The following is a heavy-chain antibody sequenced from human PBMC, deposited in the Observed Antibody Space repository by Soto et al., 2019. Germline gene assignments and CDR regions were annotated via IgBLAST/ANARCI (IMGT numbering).Heavy chain of an antibody. CDR2: ISGSAGST. Sequence: EVQLLESGGGLVQPGGSLRLSCAASGFTFSSYAMSWVRQAPGKGLEWVSAISGSAGSTYYADSVKGRFTISRDNSKNTLYLQMNRLRAEDTAVYYCANDYGITMIVGVSTYFDYWGQGTLVTFSS. J-gene: IGHJ4*02. CDR3: ANDYGITMIVGVSTYFDY. D-gene: IGHD3-22*01. V-gene: IGHV3-23*01. CDR1: GFTFSSYA.